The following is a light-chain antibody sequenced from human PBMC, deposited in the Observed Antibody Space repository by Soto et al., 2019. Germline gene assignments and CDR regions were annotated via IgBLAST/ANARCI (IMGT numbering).Light chain of an antibody. CDR1: SSDVGSYNL. CDR3: CSYAGSSYV. Sequence: QSVLTQPASVSGSPGQSITISCTGTSSDVGSYNLVSWYQQHPGKAPKLMIYEGSKRPSGVSNRFSGSKSVNTASLTISGLQAADEADYYCCSYAGSSYVFGTGTKLTVL. J-gene: IGLJ1*01. CDR2: EGS. V-gene: IGLV2-23*01.